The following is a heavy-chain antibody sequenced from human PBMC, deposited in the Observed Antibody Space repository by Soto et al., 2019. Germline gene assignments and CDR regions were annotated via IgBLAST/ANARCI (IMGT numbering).Heavy chain of an antibody. V-gene: IGHV5-10-1*01. D-gene: IGHD3-10*01. CDR1: GYSFTSYW. J-gene: IGHJ6*02. CDR2: IDPSDSYT. Sequence: RGESLKISCKGSGYSFTSYWISWVRQMPGKGLEWMGRIDPSDSYTNYTPSFQGHVTSSAHKSISTAYLQWSSLKASATAMYYCARQYGSGSYRLYYYGMDVWGQGTTVTVSS. CDR3: ARQYGSGSYRLYYYGMDV.